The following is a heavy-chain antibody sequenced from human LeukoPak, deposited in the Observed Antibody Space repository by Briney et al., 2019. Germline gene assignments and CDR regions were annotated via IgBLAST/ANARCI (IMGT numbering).Heavy chain of an antibody. CDR3: ARHLSGVTGYTYGRGIDY. Sequence: GGSLRLSCAASGFTFSSYWMSWVRQAPGKGLEWVANIKKDGTEKYYVDSVKGRFTISRDNAKTSLYLQMNSLRAEDTAVYYCARHLSGVTGYTYGRGIDYWGQGTLVTVSS. D-gene: IGHD5-18*01. CDR1: GFTFSSYW. CDR2: IKKDGTEK. J-gene: IGHJ4*02. V-gene: IGHV3-7*01.